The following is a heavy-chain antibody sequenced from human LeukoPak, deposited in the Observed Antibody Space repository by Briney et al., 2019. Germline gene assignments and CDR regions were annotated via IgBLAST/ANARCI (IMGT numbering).Heavy chain of an antibody. CDR1: GGSFSGYY. J-gene: IGHJ4*02. CDR3: ARQSSPFYFVDY. CDR2: INHSGST. D-gene: IGHD2/OR15-2a*01. V-gene: IGHV4-34*01. Sequence: KSSETLSLTCAVYGGSFSGYYWSWIRQPPGKGLEWIGEINHSGSTNYNPSLKSRVTISVDTSKNQFSLKLSSVTAADTAVYFCARQSSPFYFVDYWGQGIPVTVSS.